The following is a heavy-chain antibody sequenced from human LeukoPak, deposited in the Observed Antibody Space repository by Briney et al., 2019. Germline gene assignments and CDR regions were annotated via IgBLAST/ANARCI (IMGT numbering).Heavy chain of an antibody. Sequence: PGGSLRLSCAASGFTFSSYAMSWVRQAPGKGLEWVSAISGSGGSTYYADSVKGRFTISRDNAKNSLYLQMNSLRAEDTAVYYCARRRGSSDYWGQGTLVTVSS. J-gene: IGHJ4*02. V-gene: IGHV3-23*01. CDR1: GFTFSSYA. CDR2: ISGSGGST. CDR3: ARRRGSSDY. D-gene: IGHD3-16*01.